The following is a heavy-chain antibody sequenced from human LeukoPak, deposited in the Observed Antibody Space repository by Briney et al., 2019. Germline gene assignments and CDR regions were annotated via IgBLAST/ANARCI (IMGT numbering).Heavy chain of an antibody. V-gene: IGHV3-64*01. CDR2: ISSNGGST. D-gene: IGHD2-8*01. CDR1: GFTFSSYA. CDR3: ARSEVVLYNAPDG. Sequence: GGSLRLSCAASGFTFSSYAMHWVRQAPGKGLEYVSAISSNGGSTYYANSVKGRFTISRDNSKNTLYLQMGSLRAEDMAVYYCARSEVVLYNAPDGWGQGTMVTVSS. J-gene: IGHJ3*01.